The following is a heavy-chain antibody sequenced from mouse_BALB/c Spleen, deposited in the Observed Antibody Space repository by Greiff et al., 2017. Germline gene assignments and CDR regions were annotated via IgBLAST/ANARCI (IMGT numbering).Heavy chain of an antibody. CDR2: IYPGDGDT. D-gene: IGHD2-1*01. J-gene: IGHJ4*01. Sequence: VQLQQSGAELARPGASVKLSCKASGYTFTSYWMQWVKQRPGQGLEWIGAIYPGDGDTRYTQKFKGKATLTADKSSSTAYMQLSSLASEDSAVYYCARQGGNYYAMDYWGQGTSVTVSS. CDR1: GYTFTSYW. V-gene: IGHV1-87*01. CDR3: ARQGGNYYAMDY.